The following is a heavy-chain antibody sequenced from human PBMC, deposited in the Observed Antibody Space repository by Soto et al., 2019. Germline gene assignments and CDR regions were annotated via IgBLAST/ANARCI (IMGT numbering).Heavy chain of an antibody. CDR3: ASSGGYGTMVRGVPGV. J-gene: IGHJ6*02. V-gene: IGHV1-2*02. D-gene: IGHD3-10*01. CDR1: GYTFTGYY. Sequence: ASVKVSCKASGYTFTGYYMHWVQQAPGQGLEWMGWINPNSGGTNYAQKFQGRVTMTRDTSISTAYMELSRLRSDDTAVYYCASSGGYGTMVRGVPGVWGQGTTVTVSS. CDR2: INPNSGGT.